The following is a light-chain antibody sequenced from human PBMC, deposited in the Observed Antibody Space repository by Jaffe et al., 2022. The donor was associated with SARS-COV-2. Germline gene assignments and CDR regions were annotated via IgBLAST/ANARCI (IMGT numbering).Light chain of an antibody. V-gene: IGLV2-8*01. J-gene: IGLJ1*01. CDR3: KSLAVGTYV. CDR1: SSDVGAYNY. Sequence: QSALTQPPSASGSPGQSVTISCTGTSSDVGAYNYVSWYQQHPGKAPKLIIYEVNMRPSGVPDRFSGSKSGNTASLTVSGLQAEDEADYYCKSLAVGTYVFGTGTKVTVL. CDR2: EVN.